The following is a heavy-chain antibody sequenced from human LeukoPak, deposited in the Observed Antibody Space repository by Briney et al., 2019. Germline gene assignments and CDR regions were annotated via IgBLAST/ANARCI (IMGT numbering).Heavy chain of an antibody. V-gene: IGHV3-30*04. CDR2: ISYDGSNK. J-gene: IGHJ4*02. CDR3: AKGVDPTVTTTFDY. Sequence: GGSLRLSCAASGFTFSSYAMHWVRQAPGKGLEWVAVISYDGSNKYYADSVKGRFTISRDNSKNTLYLQMNSLRAEDTAVYYCAKGVDPTVTTTFDYWGQGTLVTVSS. D-gene: IGHD4-17*01. CDR1: GFTFSSYA.